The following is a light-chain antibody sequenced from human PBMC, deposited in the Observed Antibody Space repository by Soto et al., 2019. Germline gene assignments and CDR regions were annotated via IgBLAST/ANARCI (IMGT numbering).Light chain of an antibody. Sequence: DIQMTQSPSTLSASVGDRVTITCRASQSMNDWLAWYQQKPGKAPKVLIYDASSLQSGVPARFSGSGSGTEFTLTIDSLQPDDVATYYCLRYNAFSQTFGQGIKVEI. CDR3: LRYNAFSQT. V-gene: IGKV1-5*01. CDR1: QSMNDW. CDR2: DAS. J-gene: IGKJ1*01.